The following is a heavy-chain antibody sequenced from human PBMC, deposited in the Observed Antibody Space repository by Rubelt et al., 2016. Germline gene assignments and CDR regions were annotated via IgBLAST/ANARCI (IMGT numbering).Heavy chain of an antibody. CDR3: AKDLGASNYFDY. CDR1: GFTFSDYL. V-gene: IGHV3-30*18. D-gene: IGHD1-26*01. Sequence: GGGVVQPGRSLRLSCAASGFTFSDYLMHWVRQALGKGLEWVTVISYDGSNEYYADSVKGRFTISRDNSKNTLNLQMNSLRGEDTAVYYCAKDLGASNYFDYWGQGTQVTVSS. CDR2: ISYDGSNE. J-gene: IGHJ4*02.